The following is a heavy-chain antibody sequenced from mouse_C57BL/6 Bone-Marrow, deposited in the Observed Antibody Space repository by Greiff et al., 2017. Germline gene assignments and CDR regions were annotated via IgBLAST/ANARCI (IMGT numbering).Heavy chain of an antibody. D-gene: IGHD2-2*01. J-gene: IGHJ3*01. CDR2: IYPRSGNT. V-gene: IGHV1-81*01. Sequence: VKLVESGAELARPGASVKLSCKASGYTFTSYGISWVKQRTGQGLEWIGEIYPRSGNTYYNEKFKGKATLTADESSSTAYMELHSLTSEDSAVYFCAEGYTAWFAYWGQGTLVTVSA. CDR1: GYTFTSYG. CDR3: AEGYTAWFAY.